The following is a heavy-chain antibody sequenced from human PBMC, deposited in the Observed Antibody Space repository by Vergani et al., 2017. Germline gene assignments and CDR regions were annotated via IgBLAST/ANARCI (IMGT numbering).Heavy chain of an antibody. CDR2: IYTSGST. J-gene: IGHJ4*02. CDR3: ASSRYDDILTGYYFVDY. Sequence: QVQLQESGPGLVKPSETLSLTCTVSGGSISSYYWSWIRQPAGMGLEWIGRIYTSGSTNYNPSLKSRVTMSVDTSKNQFSLKLSSVTAADTAVYYCASSRYDDILTGYYFVDYWGQGTLVTVSS. D-gene: IGHD3-9*01. V-gene: IGHV4-4*07. CDR1: GGSISSYY.